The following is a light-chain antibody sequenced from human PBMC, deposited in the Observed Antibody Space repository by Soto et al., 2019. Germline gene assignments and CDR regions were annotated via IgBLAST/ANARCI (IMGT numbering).Light chain of an antibody. J-gene: IGLJ3*02. CDR2: GVS. V-gene: IGLV2-14*01. CDR1: SSDFGDDKY. CDR3: CSFTTNRIWV. Sequence: QSALTQPASVSGSPGQSITMSCTGSSSDFGDDKYVTWYQQQPGKGPNLLIYGVSKRPSGVSNRFSGSKSGNTASLTISGLQVEDEAGYICCSFTTNRIWVFGGGTKLTVL.